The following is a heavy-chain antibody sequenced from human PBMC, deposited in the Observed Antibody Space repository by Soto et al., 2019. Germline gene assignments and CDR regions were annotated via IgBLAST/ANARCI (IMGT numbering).Heavy chain of an antibody. CDR2: INHNXST. CDR3: ARGGREGIAAAGSHEYYYYGMDV. CDR1: RGSFSGYY. V-gene: IGHV4-34*01. J-gene: IGHJ6*02. D-gene: IGHD6-13*01. Sequence: SETVSLTCAVYRGSFSGYYRSRIRQPPGKRVELIGEINHNXSTNYNPSLKSGVTISVDTXKDQFSLKLSSVTAADTAVYYCARGGREGIAAAGSHEYYYYGMDVWGQGTTVTVSS.